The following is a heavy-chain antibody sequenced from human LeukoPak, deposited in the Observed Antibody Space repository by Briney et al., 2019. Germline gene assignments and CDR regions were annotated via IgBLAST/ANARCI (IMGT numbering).Heavy chain of an antibody. D-gene: IGHD2-2*02. CDR1: GYTFTSYD. CDR2: MNPNSGNT. CDR3: ARGHGMYQLLYRAFDI. J-gene: IGHJ3*02. Sequence: ASVKVSCKASGYTFTSYDINWVRQAPGQGLEWMGWMNPNSGNTVYAQKFQGRVTITRNTSISTAYMELSSLRSEDTAVYYCARGHGMYQLLYRAFDIWGQGTMVTVSS. V-gene: IGHV1-8*03.